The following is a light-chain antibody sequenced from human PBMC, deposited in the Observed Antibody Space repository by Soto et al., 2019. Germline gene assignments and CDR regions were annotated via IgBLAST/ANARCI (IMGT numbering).Light chain of an antibody. Sequence: IQMTQSPSSLSASVGDRVTITCRARQSISKYLNWYQQKPGKAPKLLIYAASSLHSGVPSRFSGSGSGTDFTLAISSLQPEDFATYYCQQSDGAPPLPFGGGTNVEFQ. J-gene: IGKJ4*01. CDR1: QSISKY. CDR3: QQSDGAPPLP. CDR2: AAS. V-gene: IGKV1-39*01.